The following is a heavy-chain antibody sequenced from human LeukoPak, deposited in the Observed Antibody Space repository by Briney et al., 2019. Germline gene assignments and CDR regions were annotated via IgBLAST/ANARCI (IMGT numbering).Heavy chain of an antibody. Sequence: ASVKVSCKASGYTFTGYYMHWVRQAPGQGLEWMGWINPNSGGTNYAQKFQGRVTMTRDTSISTAYMELSRLRSDDTAVYYCAREVIEYSNGWYYFDYWGQGTLVTVSS. V-gene: IGHV1-2*02. D-gene: IGHD6-19*01. CDR2: INPNSGGT. CDR3: AREVIEYSNGWYYFDY. J-gene: IGHJ4*02. CDR1: GYTFTGYY.